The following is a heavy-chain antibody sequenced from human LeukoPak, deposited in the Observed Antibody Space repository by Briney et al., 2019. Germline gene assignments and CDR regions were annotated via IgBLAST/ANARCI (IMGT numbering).Heavy chain of an antibody. CDR1: GSTFSVYA. V-gene: IGHV3-64*01. CDR2: INSNGGDT. Sequence: GGSLRLSCSASGSTFSVYALHWVRQAPGKGLEYLAAINSNGGDTYYANSVKGRFTISRDNSKNTLYLQMNSLRAEDTAVYYCARPMTASQRAYGMDVWGQGTTVTVSS. CDR3: ARPMTASQRAYGMDV. D-gene: IGHD2-21*02. J-gene: IGHJ6*02.